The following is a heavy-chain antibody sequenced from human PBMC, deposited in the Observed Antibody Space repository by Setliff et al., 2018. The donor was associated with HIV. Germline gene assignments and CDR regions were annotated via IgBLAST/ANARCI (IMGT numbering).Heavy chain of an antibody. Sequence: ESGPTLVNPTQTLTLTCTFSGFSLTTSGMRVSWIRRPPGKALEWLARIDWDDDEFYNTSLKTRLTISKDTSKNQVVLTMTNMDPVDTATYYCARMRSDASGLFDYWGQGTLVTVSS. V-gene: IGHV2-70*04. CDR3: ARMRSDASGLFDY. CDR1: GFSLTTSGMR. D-gene: IGHD5-12*01. CDR2: IDWDDDE. J-gene: IGHJ4*02.